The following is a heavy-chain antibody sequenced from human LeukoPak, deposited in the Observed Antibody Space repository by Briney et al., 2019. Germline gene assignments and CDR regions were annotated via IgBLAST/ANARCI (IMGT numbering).Heavy chain of an antibody. CDR3: ARGRDNAEYYYDSSGYYYSDAFDI. D-gene: IGHD3-22*01. CDR1: GYTFTSYD. V-gene: IGHV1-8*01. CDR2: MNPNSGNT. Sequence: GASVKVSCKASGYTFTSYDINWVRQATGQGLEWMGWMNPNSGNTGYAQKFQGRVTMTRNTSISTAYMELSSLRSEDTAVYYCARGRDNAEYYYDSSGYYYSDAFDIWGQGTIVTVSS. J-gene: IGHJ3*02.